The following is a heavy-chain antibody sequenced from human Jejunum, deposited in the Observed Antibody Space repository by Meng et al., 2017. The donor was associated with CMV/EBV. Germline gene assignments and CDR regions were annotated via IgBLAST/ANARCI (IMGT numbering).Heavy chain of an antibody. CDR1: AYTSTGYY. CDR3: ATYYGGPKSGMDV. V-gene: IGHV1-2*02. Sequence: SAYTSTGYYMHWVRQAPGQGLEWMGWINPNSGGTNYAQKFQGRVTMTGDTSISTAYMELSRLRSDDTAVYYCATYYGGPKSGMDVWGQGTTVTVSS. CDR2: INPNSGGT. J-gene: IGHJ6*02. D-gene: IGHD3-10*01.